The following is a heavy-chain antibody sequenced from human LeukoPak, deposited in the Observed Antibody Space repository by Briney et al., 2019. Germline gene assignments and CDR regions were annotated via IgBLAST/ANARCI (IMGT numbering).Heavy chain of an antibody. J-gene: IGHJ4*02. D-gene: IGHD6-13*01. CDR2: IYYSGST. Sequence: SETLSLTCTVSGGSISSYYWSWIRQPPGKGLEWIGYIYYSGSTNYNPSLKSRVTISVDTSKNQFSLKLSSVTAADTAVYYCASQPAAGIDFDYWGQGTLVTVSS. CDR3: ASQPAAGIDFDY. CDR1: GGSISSYY. V-gene: IGHV4-59*01.